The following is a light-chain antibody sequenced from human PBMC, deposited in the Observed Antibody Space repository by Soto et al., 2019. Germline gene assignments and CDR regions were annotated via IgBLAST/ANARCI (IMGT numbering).Light chain of an antibody. CDR1: QSVRIN. V-gene: IGKV3-15*01. CDR2: GAS. J-gene: IGKJ1*01. CDR3: QQYYSFPRT. Sequence: EIFMTQSPSSLTVFSAAIANLSRRASQSVRINVAWYQQKNGQAPRLLVYGASTRASGIPDRFSGSGSGTEFTLTISCLQSEDFATYYCQQYYSFPRTFGQGTKV.